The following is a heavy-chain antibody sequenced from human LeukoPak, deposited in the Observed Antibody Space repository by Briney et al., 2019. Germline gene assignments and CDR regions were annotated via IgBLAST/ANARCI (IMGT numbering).Heavy chain of an antibody. D-gene: IGHD2-15*01. CDR1: GFTFSDHY. Sequence: PGGSLRLSCVASGFTFSDHYMDWVRQAPGKGLEWVAIIGESGDSTNYADSVKGRFTISRDNFKSTLYLQIDSLTVEDTAIYYCAKHTYCSGGSCYHFDQWGQGTLVTVSS. V-gene: IGHV3-23*01. CDR3: AKHTYCSGGSCYHFDQ. J-gene: IGHJ4*02. CDR2: IGESGDST.